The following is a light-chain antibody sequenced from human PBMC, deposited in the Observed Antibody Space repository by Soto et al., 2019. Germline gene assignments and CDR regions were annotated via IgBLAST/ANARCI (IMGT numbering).Light chain of an antibody. CDR1: SSNIGTYY. CDR3: ATWDDRLRAYV. V-gene: IGLV1-47*01. Sequence: QSVLTQPPSASGTPGQRVTISCSGSSSNIGTYYVDWYQQLPGTAPKLLIHRNGQRPSGVPDRFSGSKSGTSASLAISGLRSEDDADYFCATWDDRLRAYVIGAGTKLTVL. CDR2: RNG. J-gene: IGLJ1*01.